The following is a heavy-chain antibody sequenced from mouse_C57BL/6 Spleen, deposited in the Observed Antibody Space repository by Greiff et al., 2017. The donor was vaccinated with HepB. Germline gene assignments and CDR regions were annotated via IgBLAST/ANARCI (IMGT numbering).Heavy chain of an antibody. CDR3: ARGDYDGTGFDY. CDR1: GFTFSDFY. D-gene: IGHD2-4*01. Sequence: EVQLVESGGGLVQSGRSLRLSCATSGFTFSDFYMEWVRQAPGKGLEWIAASRNKANDYTTEYSASVKGRFIVSRDTSQSILYLQMNALRAEDTAIYYCARGDYDGTGFDYWGQGTTLTVSS. J-gene: IGHJ2*01. CDR2: SRNKANDYTT. V-gene: IGHV7-1*01.